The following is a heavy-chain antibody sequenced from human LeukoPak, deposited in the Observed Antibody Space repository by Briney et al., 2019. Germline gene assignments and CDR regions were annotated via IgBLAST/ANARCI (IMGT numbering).Heavy chain of an antibody. CDR1: GHTFTDYY. V-gene: IGHV1-2*02. CDR2: IYPKSGGT. D-gene: IGHD1-26*01. CDR3: AITWENSMDV. J-gene: IGHJ6*02. Sequence: ASVKVSCKASGHTFTDYYMYWVRQAPGQGLEWMGWIYPKSGGTNYAQKFQGRVTMTRDTSISTAYMELSSPTPDDTAIYYCAITWENSMDVWGQGTTVTVSS.